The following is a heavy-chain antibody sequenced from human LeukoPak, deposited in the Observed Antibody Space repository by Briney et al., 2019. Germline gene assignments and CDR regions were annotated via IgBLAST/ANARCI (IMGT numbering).Heavy chain of an antibody. CDR3: ARRYDILTGYYPTSYYYYGMDV. Sequence: GDSLKISCKGSGYSFTSYWIGWVRQMPGKGLGWMGMIYPGDSDTRYSPSCQGQVTISDDKYISTAFMKWSSLKASDTAMYYCARRYDILTGYYPTSYYYYGMDVWGQGTTVTVSS. D-gene: IGHD3-9*01. CDR2: IYPGDSDT. CDR1: GYSFTSYW. V-gene: IGHV5-51*01. J-gene: IGHJ6*02.